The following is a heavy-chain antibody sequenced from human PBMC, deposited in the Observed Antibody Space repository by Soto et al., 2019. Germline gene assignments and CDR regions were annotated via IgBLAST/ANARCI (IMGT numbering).Heavy chain of an antibody. J-gene: IGHJ3*02. V-gene: IGHV1-18*01. CDR3: ARTVGASYAFDI. CDR2: ISAYNGNT. D-gene: IGHD1-26*01. CDR1: GDTFTSYG. Sequence: ASVEVSCKASGDTFTSYGISWVRQAPGQGLEWMGWISAYNGNTNNAQKLQGRVTMTTDTSTSTAYMELRSLRSDDTAVYYCARTVGASYAFDIWGQGTMVTVSS.